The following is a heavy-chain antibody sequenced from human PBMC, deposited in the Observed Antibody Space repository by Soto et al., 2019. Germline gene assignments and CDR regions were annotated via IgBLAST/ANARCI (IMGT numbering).Heavy chain of an antibody. Sequence: SVKVSCKASGGTFSSYTISWVRQAPGQGLEWMGRIIPILGIANYAQKFQGRVTITADKSTSTAYMELSSLRSEDTAVYYCARASKYGTNWFDPWGQGTLVTVSS. J-gene: IGHJ5*02. V-gene: IGHV1-69*02. CDR3: ARASKYGTNWFDP. CDR2: IIPILGIA. D-gene: IGHD1-7*01. CDR1: GGTFSSYT.